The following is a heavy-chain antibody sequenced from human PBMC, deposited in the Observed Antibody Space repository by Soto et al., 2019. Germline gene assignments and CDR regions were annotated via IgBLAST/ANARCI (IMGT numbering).Heavy chain of an antibody. J-gene: IGHJ4*02. CDR1: GYTFTSYY. Sequence: VKVSCKASGYTFTSYYMHWVRQAPGQGLEWMGIINPSGGSTSYAQKFQGRVTMTRDTSTSTVYMELSSLRSEDTAVYYCARAVEMATTHFDYWGQGTLVTVPQ. CDR3: ARAVEMATTHFDY. V-gene: IGHV1-46*01. D-gene: IGHD5-12*01. CDR2: INPSGGST.